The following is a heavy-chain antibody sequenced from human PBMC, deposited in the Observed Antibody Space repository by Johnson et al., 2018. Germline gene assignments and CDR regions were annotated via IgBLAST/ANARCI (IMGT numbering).Heavy chain of an antibody. CDR3: ARAISPVVVTAIKAFDI. D-gene: IGHD2-21*02. CDR2: ISYVGSNK. V-gene: IGHV3-30*03. J-gene: IGHJ3*02. Sequence: QWVRQGPGKGLEWVAVISYVGSNKYYADSVKGRFTISRDNSKNTLYLQMNSLRAEDTAVYYCARAISPVVVTAIKAFDIWGQGTMVTVSS.